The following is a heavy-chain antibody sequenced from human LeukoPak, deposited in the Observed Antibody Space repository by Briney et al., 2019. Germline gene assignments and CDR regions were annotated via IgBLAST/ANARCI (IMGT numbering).Heavy chain of an antibody. CDR1: GGSISSSSYY. CDR2: IYYSGST. J-gene: IGHJ4*02. V-gene: IGHV4-39*07. D-gene: IGHD2-15*01. Sequence: SETLSLTCTVSGGSISSSSYYWGWIRQPPGKGLEWIGSIYYSGSTYYNPSLKSRVTISVDTSKNQFSLKLSSVTAADTAVYYCARVGGYCSGGSCYSVSDWGQGTLVTVSS. CDR3: ARVGGYCSGGSCYSVSD.